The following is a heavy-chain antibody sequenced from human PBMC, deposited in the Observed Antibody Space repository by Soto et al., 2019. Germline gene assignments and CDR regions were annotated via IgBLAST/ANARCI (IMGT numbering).Heavy chain of an antibody. V-gene: IGHV1-8*01. J-gene: IGHJ3*02. CDR2: MNPNSGNT. Sequence: QVQLVQSGAEVKKPGASVKVSCKASGYTFTSYDINWVRQATGQGLEWMGWMNPNSGNTGYAQKFQGRVTMTRNTSISTAYTEPSSLRCEETAVYYCARGRIVQDACDIWGQGTMVTVSS. CDR3: ARGRIVQDACDI. CDR1: GYTFTSYD. D-gene: IGHD2-15*01.